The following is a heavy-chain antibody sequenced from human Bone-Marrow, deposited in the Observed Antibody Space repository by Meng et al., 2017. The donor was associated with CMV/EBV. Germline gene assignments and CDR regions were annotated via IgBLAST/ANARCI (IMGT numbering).Heavy chain of an antibody. CDR2: IIPILGIA. CDR3: ARVPSSHIFGVGGGYYGMDV. Sequence: SVKVSCKASGGTFSSYAISWVRQAPGQGLEWMGGIIPILGIANYAQKLKGRVTITADKSTSTAYMELSSLRSEDTAVYYCARVPSSHIFGVGGGYYGMDVWGQGTTVTVAS. J-gene: IGHJ6*02. V-gene: IGHV1-69*10. CDR1: GGTFSSYA. D-gene: IGHD3-3*01.